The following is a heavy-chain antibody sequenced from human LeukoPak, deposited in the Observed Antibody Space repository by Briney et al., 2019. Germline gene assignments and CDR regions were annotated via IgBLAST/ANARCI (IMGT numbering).Heavy chain of an antibody. CDR1: GFTFNDYN. CDR2: ISSSSSYI. D-gene: IGHD2-15*01. CDR3: ARASAACSGGSCYPGDYYYYMDV. V-gene: IGHV3-21*01. J-gene: IGHJ6*03. Sequence: GGSLRLSCAASGFTFNDYNMNWVRQAPGKGLEWVSSISSSSSYIYYADSVKGRFTISRDNAKNSLYLQMNSLRAEDTAVYYCARASAACSGGSCYPGDYYYYMDVWGKGTTVTVSS.